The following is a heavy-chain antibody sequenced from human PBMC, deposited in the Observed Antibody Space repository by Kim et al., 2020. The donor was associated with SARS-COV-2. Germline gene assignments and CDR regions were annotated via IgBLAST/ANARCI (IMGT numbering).Heavy chain of an antibody. D-gene: IGHD6-13*01. J-gene: IGHJ4*02. CDR2: ISSSSSYT. Sequence: GGSLRLSCAASGFTFSDYYMSWIRQAPGKGLEWVSSISSSSSYTNYADSVKGRFTISRDNARNSLYLQMNSLRAEDTAVYYCARVYSSSWAGGVPFDYWGEGTMVTVSS. V-gene: IGHV3-11*06. CDR3: ARVYSSSWAGGVPFDY. CDR1: GFTFSDYY.